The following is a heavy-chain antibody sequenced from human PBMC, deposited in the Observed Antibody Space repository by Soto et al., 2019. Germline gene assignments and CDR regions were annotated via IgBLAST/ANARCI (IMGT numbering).Heavy chain of an antibody. CDR2: IHWDDDK. D-gene: IGHD6-13*01. Sequence: SGPTLVNPTQTLTLTCTFSGFSLSTSGVGVGWIRQPPGKALEWLALIHWDDDKRYSPSLKSRLTITKDTSKNQVVLTMTNMDPVDTATYYCGKGLAAAGTDWFDPWGQGTLVTVSS. CDR1: GFSLSTSGVG. V-gene: IGHV2-5*02. J-gene: IGHJ5*02. CDR3: GKGLAAAGTDWFDP.